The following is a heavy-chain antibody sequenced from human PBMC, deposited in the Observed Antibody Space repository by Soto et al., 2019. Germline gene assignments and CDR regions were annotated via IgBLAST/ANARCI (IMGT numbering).Heavy chain of an antibody. J-gene: IGHJ4*02. CDR3: TRHEGGAAADRPLDY. CDR1: GGSIRSSTYY. CDR2: IYYSGST. D-gene: IGHD6-13*01. V-gene: IGHV4-39*01. Sequence: SETLSLTCTVSGGSIRSSTYYWGWIRQPPGKGLEWIGSIYYSGSTHNTPSLKSRVTMSVDTYTNQFSLKLNSVTAADTAVYYCTRHEGGAAADRPLDYWGQGTLVTVSS.